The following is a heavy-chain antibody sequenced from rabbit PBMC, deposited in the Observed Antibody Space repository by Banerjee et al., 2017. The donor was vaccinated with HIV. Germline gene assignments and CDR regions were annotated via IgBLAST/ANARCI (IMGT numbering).Heavy chain of an antibody. CDR1: GIDFSSYG. CDR3: ARAGYAGYGYNL. Sequence: QEQLEETGGGLVQPGESLTLSCKASGIDFSSYGISWVRQAPGKGLEWIAYIYPDYGSTDYASWVNGRFTISLDNAQNTVFLQMTSLTAADTATYFCARAGYAGYGYNLWGQGTLVTVS. J-gene: IGHJ4*01. D-gene: IGHD7-1*01. V-gene: IGHV1S47*01. CDR2: IYPDYGST.